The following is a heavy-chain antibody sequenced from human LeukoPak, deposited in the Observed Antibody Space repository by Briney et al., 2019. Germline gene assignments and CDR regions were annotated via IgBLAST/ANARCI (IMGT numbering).Heavy chain of an antibody. J-gene: IGHJ4*02. CDR2: ISGNSDTI. CDR3: TRYDLSTYARRAFDY. CDR1: GFTFSNYL. V-gene: IGHV3-23*05. D-gene: IGHD3-9*01. Sequence: GGSLRLSCAASGFTFSNYLMGWVRQAPGKGLEWVSVISGNSDTIHYADSVKGRFTVSRDNPKSILYMQMNSLGAEDTAVYYCTRYDLSTYARRAFDYWGQGTLVAVSS.